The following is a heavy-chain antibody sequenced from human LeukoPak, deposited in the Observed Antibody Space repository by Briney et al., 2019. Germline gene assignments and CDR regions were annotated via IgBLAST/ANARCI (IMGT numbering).Heavy chain of an antibody. Sequence: GGSLRLSCAASGLTFRNYWMSWVRQAPGKGLEWVANIKQDGSDKFYVDSVNGRFTISRDNAKNTLYLQMNSLRAEDTAVYYCAKDGYDSSGYYHWWGQGTLVTVSS. J-gene: IGHJ4*02. CDR2: IKQDGSDK. CDR3: AKDGYDSSGYYHW. V-gene: IGHV3-7*03. CDR1: GLTFRNYW. D-gene: IGHD3-22*01.